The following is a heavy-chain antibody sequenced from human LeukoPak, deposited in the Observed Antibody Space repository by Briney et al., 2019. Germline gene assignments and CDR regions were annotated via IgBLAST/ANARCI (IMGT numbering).Heavy chain of an antibody. V-gene: IGHV4-39*01. J-gene: IGHJ4*02. CDR3: ARTPIAAAVHFDY. CDR2: IYYSGST. Sequence: SETLSLTCTVSGGSISGYYWSWIRQPPGKGLEWIGSIYYSGSTYYNPSLKSRVTISVDTSKNQFSLKLSSVTAADTAVYYCARTPIAAAVHFDYWGQGTLVTVSS. CDR1: GGSISGYY. D-gene: IGHD6-13*01.